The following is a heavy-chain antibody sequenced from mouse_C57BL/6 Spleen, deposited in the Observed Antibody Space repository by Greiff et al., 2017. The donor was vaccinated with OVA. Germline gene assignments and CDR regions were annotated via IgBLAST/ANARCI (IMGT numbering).Heavy chain of an antibody. V-gene: IGHV14-4*01. CDR3: TTWRLRRFAD. J-gene: IGHJ3*01. Sequence: VQLQQSGAELVRPGASVKLSCTASGFNIKDDYMHWVKQRPEQGLEWIGWIDPENGDTEYASKFQGKATITADTSSNTAYLQLSSLTSEDTAVYYCTTWRLRRFADWGQGTLVTVSA. D-gene: IGHD2-4*01. CDR2: IDPENGDT. CDR1: GFNIKDDY.